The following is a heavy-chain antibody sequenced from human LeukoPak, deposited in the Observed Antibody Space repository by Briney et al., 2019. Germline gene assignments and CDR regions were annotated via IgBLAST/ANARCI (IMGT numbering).Heavy chain of an antibody. J-gene: IGHJ5*02. CDR2: VYYTGST. Sequence: SETLSLTCTVSGGSISSSGYYWGWIRQPPGKGLEWIGTVYYTGSTYYNPSLKSRVTISEDTSRNQFSLKLNSVAAADTAVYYCARGSGTYYYDSGGYLNWFDPWGQGILVTVSS. V-gene: IGHV4-39*01. D-gene: IGHD3-22*01. CDR1: GGSISSSGYY. CDR3: ARGSGTYYYDSGGYLNWFDP.